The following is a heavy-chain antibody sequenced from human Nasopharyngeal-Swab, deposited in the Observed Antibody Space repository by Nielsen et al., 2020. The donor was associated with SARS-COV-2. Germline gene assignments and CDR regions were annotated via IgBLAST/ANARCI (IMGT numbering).Heavy chain of an antibody. CDR2: LLSSGSS. V-gene: IGHV4-39*01. D-gene: IGHD3-22*01. CDR1: GDSVTTSDYY. J-gene: IGHJ5*02. Sequence: SETLSLTCTVPGDSVTTSDYYRGWIRQPPGEGLEWIGSLLSSGSSYSNPSLKSRVSISVDTSKNQFSLKLTSVTAADTAVYYCVRRSDLFDSRGYSLGQGTLVTVSS. CDR3: VRRSDLFDSRGYS.